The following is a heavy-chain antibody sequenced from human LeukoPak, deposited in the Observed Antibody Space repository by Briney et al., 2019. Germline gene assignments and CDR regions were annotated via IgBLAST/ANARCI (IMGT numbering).Heavy chain of an antibody. D-gene: IGHD1-26*01. V-gene: IGHV3-30-3*01. J-gene: IGHJ4*02. CDR3: AKGFVGASLDY. Sequence: GGSLRLSCAASGFTFSSYAMHWVRQAPGKGLEWVAVISYDGSNKYYADSVKGRFTISRDNAKNSLYLQMNSLRAEDTALYYCAKGFVGASLDYWGQGTLVTVSS. CDR1: GFTFSSYA. CDR2: ISYDGSNK.